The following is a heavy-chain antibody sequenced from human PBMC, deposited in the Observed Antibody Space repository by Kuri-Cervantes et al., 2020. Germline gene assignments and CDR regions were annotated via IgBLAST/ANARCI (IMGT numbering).Heavy chain of an antibody. Sequence: GESLKISCASSGFTFSGSAMHWVRQASGKGLEWVGRIRSKANSYATAYAASVKGRFTISRDDSKNTLYLQMNSLRAEDTAVYYCARGDTTVTTVYYYYYYMDVWGKGTTVTVSS. V-gene: IGHV3-73*01. CDR3: ARGDTTVTTVYYYYYYMDV. CDR2: IRSKANSYAT. J-gene: IGHJ6*03. CDR1: GFTFSGSA. D-gene: IGHD4-17*01.